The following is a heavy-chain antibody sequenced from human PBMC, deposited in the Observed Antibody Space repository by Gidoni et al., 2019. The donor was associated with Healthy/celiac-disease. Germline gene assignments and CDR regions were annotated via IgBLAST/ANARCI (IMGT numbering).Heavy chain of an antibody. D-gene: IGHD3-9*01. CDR3: ARILGYYDILTGYSWATPNWYFDL. V-gene: IGHV2-26*01. Sequence: QVTLKESGPVLVKPTETLTLTCTVSGFSLSNARMGVSWIRQPPGKALEWLAHIFSNDEKSYSTSLKSRLTISKDTSKSQVVLTMTNMDPVDTATYYCARILGYYDILTGYSWATPNWYFDLWGRGTLVTVSS. J-gene: IGHJ2*01. CDR2: IFSNDEK. CDR1: GFSLSNARMG.